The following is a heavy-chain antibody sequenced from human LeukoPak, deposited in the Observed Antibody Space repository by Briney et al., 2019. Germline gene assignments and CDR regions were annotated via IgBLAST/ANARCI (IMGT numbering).Heavy chain of an antibody. CDR3: ARVYSSGWSGDDAFDI. V-gene: IGHV3-21*01. CDR2: ISSSSSYI. Sequence: GGSLRLSCAASGFTFSSYSMNWVRQAPGKGLEWVSSISSSSSYIYYADSVKGRFTISRDNAKNSLYLQMNSLRAEDTAVYYCARVYSSGWSGDDAFDIWGQGTMVTVSS. CDR1: GFTFSSYS. D-gene: IGHD6-19*01. J-gene: IGHJ3*02.